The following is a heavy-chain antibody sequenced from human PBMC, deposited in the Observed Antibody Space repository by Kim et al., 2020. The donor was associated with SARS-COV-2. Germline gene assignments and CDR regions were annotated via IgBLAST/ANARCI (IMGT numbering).Heavy chain of an antibody. D-gene: IGHD3-3*01. CDR1: GYTFTSYY. CDR3: ARSSTKVTIFGVVTPGWFDP. J-gene: IGHJ5*02. V-gene: IGHV1-46*01. Sequence: ASVKVSCKASGYTFTSYYMHWVRQAPGQGLEWMGIINPSGGSTSYAQKFQGRVTMTRDTSTSTVYMELSSLRSEDTAVYYCARSSTKVTIFGVVTPGWFDPWGQGTLVTVSS. CDR2: INPSGGST.